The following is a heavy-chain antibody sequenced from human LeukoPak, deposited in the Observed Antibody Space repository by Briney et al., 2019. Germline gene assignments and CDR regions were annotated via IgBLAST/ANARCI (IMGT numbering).Heavy chain of an antibody. D-gene: IGHD4-17*01. J-gene: IGHJ4*02. CDR3: AKGDDYGDYGGDY. V-gene: IGHV3-23*01. Sequence: GGSLRLSCVASGSTLRSYSMNWVRQAPGKGLEWVSAISGSGGSTYYADSVKGRFTISRDNSKNTLYLQMNSLRAEDTAVYYCAKGDDYGDYGGDYWGQGTLVTVSS. CDR1: GSTLRSYS. CDR2: ISGSGGST.